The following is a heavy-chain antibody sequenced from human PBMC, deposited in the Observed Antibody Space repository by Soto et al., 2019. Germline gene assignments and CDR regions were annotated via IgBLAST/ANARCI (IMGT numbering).Heavy chain of an antibody. CDR1: GVSISSYY. CDR3: AREGNGSIYFDY. CDR2: IYYSGST. Sequence: TSETLPLTCTVSGVSISSYYGSWIRQPPGKGLEWIGYIYYSGSTYYNPSLKSRVTISVDTSKNQFSLKLSSVTAADTAVYYCAREGNGSIYFDYWGQGTLVTVSS. J-gene: IGHJ4*02. D-gene: IGHD3-10*01. V-gene: IGHV4-59*12.